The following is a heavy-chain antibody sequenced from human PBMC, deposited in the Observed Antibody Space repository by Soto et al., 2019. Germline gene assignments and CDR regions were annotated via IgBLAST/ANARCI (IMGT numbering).Heavy chain of an antibody. CDR2: LHSSGST. D-gene: IGHD3-10*01. J-gene: IGHJ5*02. CDR3: ARGRARVPTVRGLILQFSYFDP. Sequence: QVQLQESGPGLVKPSETLSLTCTVSGDSIRAHYWSWIRQAAGKGLEWIGRLHSSGSTDYNPSLKSRVTMAAETSRNQFSLKLASLTAADTAVYYCARGRARVPTVRGLILQFSYFDPWGQGTLVTVSS. CDR1: GDSIRAHY. V-gene: IGHV4-4*07.